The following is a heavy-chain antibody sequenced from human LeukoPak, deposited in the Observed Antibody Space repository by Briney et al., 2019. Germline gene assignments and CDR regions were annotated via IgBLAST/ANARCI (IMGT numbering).Heavy chain of an antibody. CDR3: AKPYDGYTSFDY. D-gene: IGHD5-18*01. J-gene: IGHJ4*01. V-gene: IGHV3-74*01. CDR2: IISDGTST. Sequence: GRSLRLSCAASGFTFSSYWMHWVRQVPGKGLVWASRIISDGTSTSYADSVKGRFTISRDNAKNTLYLQMNSLRAEDTAVYYCAKPYDGYTSFDYWGHGALLTVSS. CDR1: GFTFSSYW.